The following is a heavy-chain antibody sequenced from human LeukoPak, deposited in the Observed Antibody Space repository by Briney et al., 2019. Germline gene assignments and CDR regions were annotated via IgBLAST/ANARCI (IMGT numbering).Heavy chain of an antibody. CDR1: GFTFSSYS. CDR2: ISSSSSTI. J-gene: IGHJ4*02. CDR3: ARVPYSSSPTTD. D-gene: IGHD6-13*01. Sequence: GSLRLSCAASGFTFSSYSMNWVRQAPGKGLEWVSYISSSSSTIYYADSVKGRFTISRDNAKNSLYLQMNSLRAEDTAVYYCARVPYSSSPTTDWGQGTLVTVSS. V-gene: IGHV3-48*04.